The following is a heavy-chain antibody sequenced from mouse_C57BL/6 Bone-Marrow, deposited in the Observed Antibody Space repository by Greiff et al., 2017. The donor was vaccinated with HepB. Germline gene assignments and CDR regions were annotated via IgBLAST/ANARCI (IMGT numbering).Heavy chain of an antibody. D-gene: IGHD1-1*01. Sequence: EVQVVESGAELVRPGASVKLSCTASGFNIKDDYMHWVKQRPEQGLEWIGWIDPENGDTEYASKFQGKATITADTTSNTAYLQLSSLTSEDTAVYYCTHYYYGSSRVWGTGTTVTVSS. CDR3: THYYYGSSRV. CDR2: IDPENGDT. V-gene: IGHV14-4*01. CDR1: GFNIKDDY. J-gene: IGHJ1*03.